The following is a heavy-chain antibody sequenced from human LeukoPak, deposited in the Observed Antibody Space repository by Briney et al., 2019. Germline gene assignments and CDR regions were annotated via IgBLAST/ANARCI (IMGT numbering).Heavy chain of an antibody. CDR3: ARGGSVVVPAALRLFDY. V-gene: IGHV3-7*03. Sequence: PGGSLRLSCAASGFTFSSYWMSWVRQAPGKGLEWVANIKQDGSEKYYVDSVKGRFTISRDNAKNSLYLQVNSLRAEDTAVYYCARGGSVVVPAALRLFDYWGQGTLVTVSS. CDR2: IKQDGSEK. J-gene: IGHJ4*02. CDR1: GFTFSSYW. D-gene: IGHD2-2*01.